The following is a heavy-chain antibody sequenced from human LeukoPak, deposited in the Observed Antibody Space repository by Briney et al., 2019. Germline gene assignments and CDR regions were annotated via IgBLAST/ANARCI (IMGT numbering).Heavy chain of an antibody. CDR2: INHSGST. Sequence: SETLSLTCAVYGGSFSGYYWSWIRQPPGKGLEWIGEINHSGSTNYNPSLKSRVTISVDTSKNQFSLKLSSVTAADTAVYYCARRKLRYFDWFPLARNWFDPWGQGALVTVSS. J-gene: IGHJ5*02. V-gene: IGHV4-34*01. CDR3: ARRKLRYFDWFPLARNWFDP. D-gene: IGHD3-9*01. CDR1: GGSFSGYY.